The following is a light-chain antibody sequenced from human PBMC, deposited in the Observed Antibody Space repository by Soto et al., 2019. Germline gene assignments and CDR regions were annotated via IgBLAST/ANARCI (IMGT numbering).Light chain of an antibody. V-gene: IGKV3-20*01. CDR3: QQYDAWPLT. CDR1: QSVSSSY. CDR2: GAS. J-gene: IGKJ4*01. Sequence: EIVLTQSVGTQSLSPVERATLSCRASQSVSSSYLAWYQQKPGQAPRLLIYGASSRATGIPDRFSGSGSGTEFTLTISRLEPEDFTVYYCQQYDAWPLTFGGGTKVDIK.